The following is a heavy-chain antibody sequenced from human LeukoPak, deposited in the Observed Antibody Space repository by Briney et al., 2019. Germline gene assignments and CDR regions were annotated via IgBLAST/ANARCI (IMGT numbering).Heavy chain of an antibody. D-gene: IGHD6-6*01. CDR1: RFNFNNYW. V-gene: IGHV3-7*03. CDR3: ARIGYRSSSFDY. J-gene: IGHJ4*02. CDR2: IKEDGTVK. Sequence: PGGSLRLSCAASRFNFNNYWMSRVRQAPGRGLEWVANIKEDGTVKYYVDSVKGRFIISRDNAKNSQYLQINSLRAEDTAIYYCARIGYRSSSFDYWGQGTLVTVSS.